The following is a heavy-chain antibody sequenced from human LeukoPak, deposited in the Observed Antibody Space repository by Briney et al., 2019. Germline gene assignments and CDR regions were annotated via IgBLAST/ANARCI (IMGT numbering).Heavy chain of an antibody. J-gene: IGHJ4*02. V-gene: IGHV4-59*01. CDR1: GGSISSYY. CDR3: ARSEEQWLGFDY. CDR2: IYYSGST. D-gene: IGHD6-19*01. Sequence: SETLSLTCTVSGGSISSYYWSWIRQPPGKGLEWIGYIYYSGSTNYHPSLKSRVTISVDTSKNQFSLKLSSVTAADTAVYYCARSEEQWLGFDYWGQGTLVTVSS.